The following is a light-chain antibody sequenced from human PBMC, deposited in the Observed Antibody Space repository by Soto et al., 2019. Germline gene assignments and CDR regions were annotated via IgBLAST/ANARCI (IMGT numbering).Light chain of an antibody. CDR3: MQGTHWPRT. CDR1: QSLVYNDGNTY. V-gene: IGKV2-30*01. Sequence: DVVMTQSPLSLPVTLGQPASISCRSSQSLVYNDGNTYLNWFHQRPGQSPRRLIYQVSNRDSGVPDRFSGSGSGTDFTLIISRVEAEDVGVYYCMQGTHWPRTFGQGTRVELK. J-gene: IGKJ1*01. CDR2: QVS.